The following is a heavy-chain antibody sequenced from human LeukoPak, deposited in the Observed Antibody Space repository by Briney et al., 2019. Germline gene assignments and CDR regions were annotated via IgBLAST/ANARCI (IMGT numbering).Heavy chain of an antibody. CDR2: INPNSGGT. CDR3: ARQRGGDAFDI. J-gene: IGHJ3*02. V-gene: IGHV1-2*02. CDR1: GYTFIGYY. D-gene: IGHD3-10*01. Sequence: ASVKVSCKASGYTFIGYYMHWVRQAPGQGLEWMGWINPNSGGTNYAQRFQGRVTMTTDTSISTVYMDLSSLRHDDTAVYYCARQRGGDAFDIWGQGTVVTVSS.